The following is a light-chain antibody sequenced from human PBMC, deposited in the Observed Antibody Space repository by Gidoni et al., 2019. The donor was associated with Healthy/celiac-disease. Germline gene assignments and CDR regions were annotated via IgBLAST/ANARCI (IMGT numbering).Light chain of an antibody. V-gene: IGKV1-33*01. CDR1: QDISNY. Sequence: DIQMTQFPSSLSASVGDRVTITCQANQDISNYLNWYQQKPGKAPKLLIYVASHLETGVPSRFSRSGSGSDFTFTISSLQPEDIATYYCQQYDNLPYTFGQGTKLEIK. CDR2: VAS. CDR3: QQYDNLPYT. J-gene: IGKJ2*01.